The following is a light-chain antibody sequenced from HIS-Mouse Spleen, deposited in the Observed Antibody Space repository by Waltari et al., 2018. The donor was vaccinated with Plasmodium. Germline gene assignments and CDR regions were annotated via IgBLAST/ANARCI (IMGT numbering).Light chain of an antibody. V-gene: IGKV3-15*01. CDR3: QQYNNWSFT. J-gene: IGKJ3*01. CDR2: GAS. CDR1: QSVSSN. Sequence: EILMTQSPATLSVSPGARATLSCRASQSVSSNLPWYQQKPGQAPRLLIYGASTRATGIPARFSGSGSGTEFTLTISSLQSEDFAVYYCQQYNNWSFTFGPGTKVDIK.